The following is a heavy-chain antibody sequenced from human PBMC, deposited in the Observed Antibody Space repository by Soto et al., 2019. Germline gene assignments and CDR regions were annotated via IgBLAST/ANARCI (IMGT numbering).Heavy chain of an antibody. Sequence: SETLSLTCAVYGGSFSGYYWSWIRQPPGKGLEWIGEINHSGGTNYNPSLKSRVTISVDTSKNQFSLKLSSVTAADTAVYYCARGRGYCSSTSCYTFYYYYGMDVWGQGTTVTVSS. CDR3: ARGRGYCSSTSCYTFYYYYGMDV. D-gene: IGHD2-2*02. J-gene: IGHJ6*02. CDR2: INHSGGT. V-gene: IGHV4-34*01. CDR1: GGSFSGYY.